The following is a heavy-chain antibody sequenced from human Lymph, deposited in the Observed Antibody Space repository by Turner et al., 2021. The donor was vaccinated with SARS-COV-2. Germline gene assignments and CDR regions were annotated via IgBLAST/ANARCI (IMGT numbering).Heavy chain of an antibody. CDR3: TTVSGQRVRYFDY. J-gene: IGHJ4*02. Sequence: EVQLVESGGGLVRPGGSLRLTCAASGFTFNNDWMSWVRKAPGKGLGGVGRMKSITDGGTTDDAAPVKGCFTIARDDSKNTLYLEMNSLKTEDTAGYCCTTVSGQRVRYFDYWGQGTLFTVSS. D-gene: IGHD6-6*01. CDR2: MKSITDGGTT. V-gene: IGHV3-15*01. CDR1: GFTFNNDW.